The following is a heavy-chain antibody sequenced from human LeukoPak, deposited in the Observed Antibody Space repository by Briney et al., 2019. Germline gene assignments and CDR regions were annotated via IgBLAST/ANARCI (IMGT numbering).Heavy chain of an antibody. CDR1: GFTFSSYA. Sequence: GGSLRLSCADSGFTFSSYAMHWVRQAPGKGLEWISYINSRSDAIYYTDSVKGRFISSRDNAQNSLFLQMNSLRVEDTAIYYCAREVPGRIAADCWGQGTLVTVSS. CDR3: AREVPGRIAADC. J-gene: IGHJ4*02. CDR2: INSRSDAI. V-gene: IGHV3-48*01. D-gene: IGHD2-15*01.